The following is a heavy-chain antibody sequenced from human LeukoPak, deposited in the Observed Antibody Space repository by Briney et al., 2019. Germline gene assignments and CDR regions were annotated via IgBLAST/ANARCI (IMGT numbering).Heavy chain of an antibody. CDR3: ARGGGVNWFDP. V-gene: IGHV4-59*12. J-gene: IGHJ5*02. Sequence: SETLSLTCTVSGGSISSYYWSWIRQPAGKGLEWIGYIYHSGSTYYNPSLKSRVTISVDRSKNQFSLKLSSVTAADTAVYYCARGGGVNWFDPWGQGTLVTVSS. CDR2: IYHSGST. CDR1: GGSISSYY.